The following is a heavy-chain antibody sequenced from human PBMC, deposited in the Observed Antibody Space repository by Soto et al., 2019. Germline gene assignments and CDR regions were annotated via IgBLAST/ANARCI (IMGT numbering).Heavy chain of an antibody. Sequence: QVQLQQSGPGLVKPSQTLSLTCAISGDSVSTISATWDWIRQSPSRGLEWLGRTYYRSKWEIDYAVHLRSRITINPEPANDQLSRQLSSVPPDDAAVYNCTRLIGNSWLDSWGQGILVTVSS. V-gene: IGHV6-1*01. J-gene: IGHJ5*01. CDR1: GDSVSTISAT. D-gene: IGHD3-16*02. CDR2: TYYRSKWEI. CDR3: TRLIGNSWLDS.